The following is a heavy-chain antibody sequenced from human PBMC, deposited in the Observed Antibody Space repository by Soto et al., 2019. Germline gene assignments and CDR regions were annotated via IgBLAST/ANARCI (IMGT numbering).Heavy chain of an antibody. CDR3: ARTMGQGRFDY. CDR1: GGSISSDY. Sequence: SETLSLTCSVSGGSISSDYWSWIRQPPGKELEWIAYIHYSGNTNYNPSLESRVTISTDTSKNQFSLKLSSVTAADTAVYYCARTMGQGRFDYWGQGTLVTVSS. J-gene: IGHJ4*02. CDR2: IHYSGNT. V-gene: IGHV4-59*01.